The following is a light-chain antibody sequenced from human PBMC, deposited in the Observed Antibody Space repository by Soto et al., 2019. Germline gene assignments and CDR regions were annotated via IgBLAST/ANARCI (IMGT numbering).Light chain of an antibody. J-gene: IGKJ5*01. V-gene: IGKV4-1*01. CDR1: QSVLSHSDNKNY. CDR2: WAS. CDR3: QQYHSDPIT. Sequence: DFVMTQSPASLAVSFGARATINCRSSQSVLSHSDNKNYLAWFQQKPGQPPKLLFYWASTRESGVPDRFSGSGSATDFTLTISSLQAEDVAVYYCQQYHSDPITFGQGTRLEI.